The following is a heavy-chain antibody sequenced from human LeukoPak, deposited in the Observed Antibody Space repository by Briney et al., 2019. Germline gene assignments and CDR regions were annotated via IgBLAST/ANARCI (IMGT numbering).Heavy chain of an antibody. J-gene: IGHJ4*02. D-gene: IGHD3-22*01. CDR1: GFTFTTYW. V-gene: IGHV3-7*01. CDR2: IKQDGSEK. CDR3: SNGIYDNSC. Sequence: GGSLRLSCTASGFTFTTYWMAWVRQTPGKGLEWVANIKQDGSEKYYAESVRGRFTISRDNAKNSLYLQMNSLRAEDTAVYYCSNGIYDNSCWGQGTLVTVSS.